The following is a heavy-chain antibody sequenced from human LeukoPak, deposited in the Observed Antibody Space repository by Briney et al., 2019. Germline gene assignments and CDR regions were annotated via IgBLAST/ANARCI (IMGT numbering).Heavy chain of an antibody. D-gene: IGHD6-13*01. J-gene: IGHJ5*02. Sequence: SETLSLTCTVSGGSFTPYYWSWIRQPPGKGLEWIGHISYSGSTHYNPSLKSRVTISVDTSKNQFSLKVRSVTAADTAVYYCARDRTQWLSSNWYGPFDPWGQGTLVTVSS. CDR1: GGSFTPYY. CDR3: ARDRTQWLSSNWYGPFDP. CDR2: ISYSGST. V-gene: IGHV4-59*12.